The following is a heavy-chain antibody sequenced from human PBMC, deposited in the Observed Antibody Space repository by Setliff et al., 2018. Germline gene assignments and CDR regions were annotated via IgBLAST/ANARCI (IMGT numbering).Heavy chain of an antibody. D-gene: IGHD5-18*01. CDR1: GGSISPYF. J-gene: IGHJ6*02. CDR2: IYHNGNT. V-gene: IGHV4-59*01. CDR3: ARDRTAYSYGLDV. Sequence: PSETLSLTCTVSGGSISPYFWSWIRQPPGKGLEWIGYIYHNGNTNFNPSLKSRVNMSVDTSKNQLVLNLKAVTAADTAVYYCARDRTAYSYGLDVWGQGATVTVSS.